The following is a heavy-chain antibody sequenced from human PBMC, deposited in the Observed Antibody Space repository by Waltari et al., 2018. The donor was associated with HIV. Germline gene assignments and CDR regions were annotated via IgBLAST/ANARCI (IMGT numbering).Heavy chain of an antibody. CDR3: ARPATGLAARPEAAFDI. J-gene: IGHJ3*02. Sequence: QVQLVQSGAEVKKPGSSVKVSCKASGGTFSSYAISWVRQAPGQGLEWMGGIIPTVGTANYAQKFQGRVTITADESTSTAYMELSSLRSEDTAVYYCARPATGLAARPEAAFDIWGQGTMVTVSS. V-gene: IGHV1-69*01. D-gene: IGHD6-6*01. CDR2: IIPTVGTA. CDR1: GGTFSSYA.